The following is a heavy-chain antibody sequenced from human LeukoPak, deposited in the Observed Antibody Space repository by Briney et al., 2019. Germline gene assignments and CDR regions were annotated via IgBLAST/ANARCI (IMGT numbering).Heavy chain of an antibody. V-gene: IGHV3-23*01. CDR1: GFTFSSYG. Sequence: GGSLRLSCAASGFTFSSYGMSWVRQAPGKGLEWVSAISGSGGSTYYADSVKGRFTISRDNAKNSLFLQMNSLRAEDTAVYYCASVACSAVTCFGFLFFDYWGQGTLVTVSS. D-gene: IGHD2-15*01. J-gene: IGHJ4*02. CDR3: ASVACSAVTCFGFLFFDY. CDR2: ISGSGGST.